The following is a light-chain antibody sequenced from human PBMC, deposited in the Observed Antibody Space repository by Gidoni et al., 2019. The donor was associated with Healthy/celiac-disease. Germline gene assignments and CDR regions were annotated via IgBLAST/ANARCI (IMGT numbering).Light chain of an antibody. V-gene: IGLV3-21*02. Sequence: SYVLTQPPSVSVAPGQTAIITCGGNNIGSKSVHVYQQKPGQAPVLVVYDDDDRPSEIPERFSGSNSGNTATLTISRVEVGDEADYYCQVWILTTYQMMFGGGTRLTVL. CDR3: QVWILTTYQMM. CDR1: NIGSKS. CDR2: DDD. J-gene: IGLJ3*02.